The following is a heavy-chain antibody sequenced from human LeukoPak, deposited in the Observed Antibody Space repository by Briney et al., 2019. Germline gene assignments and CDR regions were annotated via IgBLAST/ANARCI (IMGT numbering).Heavy chain of an antibody. V-gene: IGHV4-34*09. CDR3: ARAAYVWGSYRSRGYFDY. CDR2: VNHSGSA. CDR1: GGSFSGHY. J-gene: IGHJ4*02. D-gene: IGHD3-16*02. Sequence: SETLSLTCGVYGGSFSGHYWSWIRQPPGKGLEWIGEVNHSGSADYNPSLKSRVTISVDTSKNQFSLKLSSVTAADTAVYYCARAAYVWGSYRSRGYFDYWGQGTLVTVSS.